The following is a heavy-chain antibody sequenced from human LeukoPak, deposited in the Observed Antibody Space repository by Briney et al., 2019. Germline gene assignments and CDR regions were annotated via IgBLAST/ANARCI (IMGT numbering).Heavy chain of an antibody. Sequence: GGSLKISCKGSGYSFTSYWISWVRQMPGKGLEWMGRIDPSDSYTNYSPSFQGHVTISADKSISTAYLQWSSLKASDTAMYYCARHHGITIFGVVTGASGYFDLWGRGTLVTVSS. J-gene: IGHJ2*01. CDR3: ARHHGITIFGVVTGASGYFDL. D-gene: IGHD3-3*01. V-gene: IGHV5-10-1*01. CDR2: IDPSDSYT. CDR1: GYSFTSYW.